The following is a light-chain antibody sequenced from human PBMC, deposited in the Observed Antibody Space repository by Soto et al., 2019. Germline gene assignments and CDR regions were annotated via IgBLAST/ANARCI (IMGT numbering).Light chain of an antibody. CDR3: MQSIQLPLT. CDR2: EVS. V-gene: IGKV2D-29*01. J-gene: IGKJ4*01. Sequence: DILMTQSPDSLALSLGYRSTINCQSRQSVLYSSNNKNYLAWYLQKPGQPPQLLIYEVSNRFSGVPDRFSGSGSGTDFTLKISRVEAEDVGVYYCMQSIQLPLTFGGGTKVDIK. CDR1: QSVLYSSNNKNY.